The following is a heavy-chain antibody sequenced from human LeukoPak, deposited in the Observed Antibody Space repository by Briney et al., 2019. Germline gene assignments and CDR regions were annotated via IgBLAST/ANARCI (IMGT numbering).Heavy chain of an antibody. Sequence: SETLSLTCTVSGGSISSYYWSWIRQPPGKGLEWIGYIYYSGSTNYNPSLKSRVTISVDTSKNQFSLKLSSVTAADTAVYYCATLSFKMAGYHDYWGQGTLVTVSS. CDR3: ATLSFKMAGYHDY. CDR1: GGSISSYY. J-gene: IGHJ4*02. CDR2: IYYSGST. D-gene: IGHD3-9*01. V-gene: IGHV4-59*01.